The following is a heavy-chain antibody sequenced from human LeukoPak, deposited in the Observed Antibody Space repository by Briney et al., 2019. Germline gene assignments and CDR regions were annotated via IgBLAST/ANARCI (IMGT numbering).Heavy chain of an antibody. D-gene: IGHD1-14*01. Sequence: GGSLRLSCAASGFTFSSYGMHWVRQAPGKGLEWVAFIRYDGSKEYYADSVKGRFTISRDNSKNTLYLQMNSLKTEDTAVYYCAKDSRYYYVDYWGQGTLATVSS. V-gene: IGHV3-30*02. CDR1: GFTFSSYG. CDR2: IRYDGSKE. CDR3: AKDSRYYYVDY. J-gene: IGHJ4*02.